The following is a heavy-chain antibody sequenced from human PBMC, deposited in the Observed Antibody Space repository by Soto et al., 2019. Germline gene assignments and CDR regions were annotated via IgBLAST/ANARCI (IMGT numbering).Heavy chain of an antibody. J-gene: IGHJ4*02. CDR2: INAGNGNT. CDR1: GYTFTSYA. CDR3: ARASGWYVSDY. V-gene: IGHV1-3*01. Sequence: GASVKVSCKASGYTFTSYAMHWVRLAPGQRLEWMGWINAGNGNTKYSQKFQGRVTITRDTSASTAYMELSSLRSEDTAVYYCARASGWYVSDYWGQGTLVTVSS. D-gene: IGHD6-19*01.